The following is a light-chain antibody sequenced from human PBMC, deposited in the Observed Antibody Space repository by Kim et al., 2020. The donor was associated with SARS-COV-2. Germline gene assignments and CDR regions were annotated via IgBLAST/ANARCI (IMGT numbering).Light chain of an antibody. J-gene: IGKJ4*01. CDR2: DAS. V-gene: IGKV1-33*01. CDR3: QQYYNLPLT. CDR1: QGISSY. Sequence: ASVGDRVTITCQASQGISSYLGWYQQKSGEAPKLLMSDASNLQSGVPSRFSGSGSGTDFTLTISSLQPEDVATYYCQQYYNLPLTFGGGTKVDIK.